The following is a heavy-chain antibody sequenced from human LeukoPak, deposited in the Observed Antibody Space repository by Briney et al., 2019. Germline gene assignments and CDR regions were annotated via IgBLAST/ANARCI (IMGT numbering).Heavy chain of an antibody. CDR1: GYTFTGYY. CDR3: ARGACSSTSCFYFDY. CDR2: INPNSGGT. J-gene: IGHJ4*02. D-gene: IGHD2-2*01. Sequence: AASVKVSCKASGYTFTGYYMHWVRQAPGQGLEWMGWINPNSGGTNYAQKFRGRVTMTRDTSISTAYMELSRLRSDDTAVYYCARGACSSTSCFYFDYWGQGTLVTVSS. V-gene: IGHV1-2*02.